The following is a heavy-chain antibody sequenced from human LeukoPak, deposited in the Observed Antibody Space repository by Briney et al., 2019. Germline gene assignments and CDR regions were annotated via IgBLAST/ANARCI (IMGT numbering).Heavy chain of an antibody. J-gene: IGHJ4*02. CDR3: AREPLDTSGYYYGTLDY. CDR2: IKQDGSEK. Sequence: GGSLRHSCAASGFTFSDFWMTWVRQAPGKGLEWVANIKQDGSEKYYVDSVKGRFTVSRDSANNSLFLQMNSLRGDDAAVYYCAREPLDTSGYYYGTLDYWGQGTLVTVSS. CDR1: GFTFSDFW. D-gene: IGHD3-22*01. V-gene: IGHV3-7*01.